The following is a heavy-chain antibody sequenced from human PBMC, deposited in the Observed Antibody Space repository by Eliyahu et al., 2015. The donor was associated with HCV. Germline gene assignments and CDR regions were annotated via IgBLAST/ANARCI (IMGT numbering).Heavy chain of an antibody. CDR2: INPNSGGT. CDR1: GXXXXGYY. J-gene: IGHJ3*02. V-gene: IGHV1-2*02. CDR3: ARDRGTWSSHAFDI. Sequence: QVQLVQSGAEVKKPGASVKVXCXASGXXXXGYYMHWVRXAPGQGLEWMGWINPNSGGTNYAQKFQGRVTMTRDTSISTAYMELSRLRSDDTAVYYCARDRGTWSSHAFDIWGQGTMVTVSS. D-gene: IGHD1-26*01.